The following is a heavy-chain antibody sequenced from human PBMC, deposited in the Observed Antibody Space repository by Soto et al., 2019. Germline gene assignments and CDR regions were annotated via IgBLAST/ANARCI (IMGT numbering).Heavy chain of an antibody. D-gene: IGHD1-26*01. CDR3: ARGGVGPVPPDY. CDR2: IIPIFGTA. Sequence: QVQLVQSGAEVKKPGSSVKVSCKASGGTFSSYAISWGRQAPGQGLEWMGGIIPIFGTANYAQKFQGRVTITADESTGTSYMALSSLRSEDTAVYYCARGGVGPVPPDYWGQGTLVTVCS. J-gene: IGHJ4*02. V-gene: IGHV1-69*01. CDR1: GGTFSSYA.